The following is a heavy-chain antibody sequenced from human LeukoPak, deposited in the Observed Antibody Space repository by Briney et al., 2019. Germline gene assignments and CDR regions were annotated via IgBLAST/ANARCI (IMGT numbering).Heavy chain of an antibody. D-gene: IGHD3-3*01. CDR2: IRYDGSNK. Sequence: PGGSLRLSCAASGFTFSSYGMHWVRQAPGQGLEWVAFIRYDGSNKYYADSVKGRFTISRDNSKNTLYLQMNSLRAEDTAVYYCARGPQTSTIFGVVIPYDAFDIWGQGTMVTVSS. CDR1: GFTFSSYG. J-gene: IGHJ3*02. V-gene: IGHV3-30*02. CDR3: ARGPQTSTIFGVVIPYDAFDI.